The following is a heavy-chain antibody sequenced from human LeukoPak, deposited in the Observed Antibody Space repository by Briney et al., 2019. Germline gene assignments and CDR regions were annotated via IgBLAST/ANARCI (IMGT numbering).Heavy chain of an antibody. CDR3: ALGEYCSSTSCYKGFDY. CDR1: GGSISSGGYH. J-gene: IGHJ4*02. CDR2: INQSGSI. D-gene: IGHD2-2*02. V-gene: IGHV4-31*01. Sequence: SQTLSLTCTVSGGSISSGGYHCRWVRQPPGKGLEWIGYINQSGSIFFKPALKSLVTMSVDRSKTPFSLKLSSVTVADTAVYYCALGEYCSSTSCYKGFDYWGQGTLVTVSS.